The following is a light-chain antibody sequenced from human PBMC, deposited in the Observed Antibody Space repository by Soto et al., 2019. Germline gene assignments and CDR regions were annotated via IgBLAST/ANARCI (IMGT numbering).Light chain of an antibody. Sequence: EIVLAQSPDTLSLSPGERATLSCRASQSVSSSYLAWYQQKPGQAPRLLIYGASSRATVIPDRFSGSGPGTDFTLTISRLEPEDFAVYYCQQYGSSPYTFGQGTKLEI. CDR1: QSVSSSY. CDR3: QQYGSSPYT. V-gene: IGKV3-20*01. CDR2: GAS. J-gene: IGKJ2*01.